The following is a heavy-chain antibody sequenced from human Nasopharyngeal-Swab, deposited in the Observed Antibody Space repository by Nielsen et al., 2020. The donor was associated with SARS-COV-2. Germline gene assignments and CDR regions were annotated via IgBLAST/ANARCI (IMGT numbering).Heavy chain of an antibody. Sequence: SQPLSLAWTVVGGSCTSSSYYWGWIRQPPRNGLEWIGRIYYSGSTYYNPSLKSRVTISGDTSKNQFSLKLSSVTAADTAVYYCARQFYDFWSGYPYYGMDVWGQGATVTVSS. J-gene: IGHJ6*02. CDR2: IYYSGST. CDR3: ARQFYDFWSGYPYYGMDV. D-gene: IGHD3-3*01. V-gene: IGHV4-39*01. CDR1: GGSCTSSSYY.